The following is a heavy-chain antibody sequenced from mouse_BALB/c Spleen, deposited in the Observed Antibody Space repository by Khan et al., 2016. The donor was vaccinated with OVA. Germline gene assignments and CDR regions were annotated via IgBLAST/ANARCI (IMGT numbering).Heavy chain of an antibody. Sequence: EVQLQESGPGLVKPSQPLSLTCTVTGYSITSDYAWNWIRQFPGNKLEWMGYISYSGRTSYNPSLKSRISLTRDPSKNQFFQQLNSVTTEDTATYYCARSVTITTVVATDFDYWGQGTTLTVSS. CDR3: ARSVTITTVVATDFDY. CDR2: ISYSGRT. V-gene: IGHV3-2*02. D-gene: IGHD1-1*01. CDR1: GYSITSDYA. J-gene: IGHJ2*01.